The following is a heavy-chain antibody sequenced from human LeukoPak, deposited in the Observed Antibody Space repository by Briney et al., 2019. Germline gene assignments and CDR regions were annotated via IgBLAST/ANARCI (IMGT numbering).Heavy chain of an antibody. Sequence: GGSLRLSCAASGFSFRSYRMNWVRQAPGKGLEWVSSISTSSTYIYYADSVKGRFTISRDNSKNTLYLQMNSLRAEDTAVYYCAKAKTQAMVLPGNYWGQGTLVTVSS. J-gene: IGHJ4*02. CDR3: AKAKTQAMVLPGNY. CDR2: ISTSSTYI. V-gene: IGHV3-21*04. CDR1: GFSFRSYR. D-gene: IGHD5-18*01.